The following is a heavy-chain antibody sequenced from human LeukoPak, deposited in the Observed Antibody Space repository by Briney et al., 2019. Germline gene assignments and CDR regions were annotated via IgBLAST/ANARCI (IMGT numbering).Heavy chain of an antibody. CDR3: AKSMVLYYYYMDV. CDR1: GFTLSSYS. Sequence: GGSLRLSCAASGFTLSSYSMNWVRQAPGKGLEWVSSISSSSSYIYYADSVKGRFTISRDNAKNSLYLQLNSLRAEDTAVYYCAKSMVLYYYYMDVWGKGTTVTVSS. V-gene: IGHV3-21*01. CDR2: ISSSSSYI. J-gene: IGHJ6*03. D-gene: IGHD3-10*01.